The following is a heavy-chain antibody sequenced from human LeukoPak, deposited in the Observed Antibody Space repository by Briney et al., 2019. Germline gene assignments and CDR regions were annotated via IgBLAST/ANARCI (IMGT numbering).Heavy chain of an antibody. CDR3: ARGSRYYYGSGSYL. D-gene: IGHD3-10*01. CDR1: GYTFTGYY. J-gene: IGHJ4*02. V-gene: IGHV1-2*06. Sequence: ASVKVSCKASGYTFTGYYMHWVRQAPGQGLEWMGRINPNSGGTNYAQKFQGRVTRTRDTSISTAYMELSRLRSDDTAVYYCARGSRYYYGSGSYLWGQGTLVTVSS. CDR2: INPNSGGT.